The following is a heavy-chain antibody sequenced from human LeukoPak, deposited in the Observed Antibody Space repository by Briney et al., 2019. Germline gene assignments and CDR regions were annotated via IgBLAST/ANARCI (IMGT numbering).Heavy chain of an antibody. CDR1: GGSISSGSAY. CDR2: IYATKNT. J-gene: IGHJ6*03. D-gene: IGHD4-17*01. CDR3: AGRRIKYYGDYYYYYMDV. V-gene: IGHV4-61*09. Sequence: SQTLSLTCTVSGGSISSGSAYWNWIRQPAGKGLEWIGHIYATKNTNYSPSLKSRVNMSADTSKNQFSLKLSSVTAADTAVYYCAGRRIKYYGDYYYYYMDVWGKGTTVTISS.